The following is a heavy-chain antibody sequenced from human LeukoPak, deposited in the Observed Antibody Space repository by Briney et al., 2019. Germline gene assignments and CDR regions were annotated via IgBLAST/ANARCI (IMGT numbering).Heavy chain of an antibody. CDR1: GYNFTNYG. CDR2: IYPADSYT. V-gene: IGHV5-51*01. J-gene: IGHJ4*02. CDR3: ARLRSHPEDYFDY. Sequence: NLGESLKISCKGSGYNFTNYGIGWVRQMPGKGLEWMGIIYPADSYTRYSPSFRGQVTISADKAISIAYLHLSSLKASDTAMYYCARLRSHPEDYFDYWGQGTLVTVSS. D-gene: IGHD1-14*01.